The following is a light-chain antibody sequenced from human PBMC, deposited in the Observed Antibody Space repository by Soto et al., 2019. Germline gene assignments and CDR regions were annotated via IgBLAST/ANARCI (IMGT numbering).Light chain of an antibody. CDR1: RSVLWSTNNKNY. CDR3: QHHYSAPLT. J-gene: IGKJ4*01. CDR2: WAS. Sequence: STDSRSECVGEWETMVCKSSRSVLWSTNNKNYLAWYQQKPGQPPKLLIYWASTRESGVPDRFSGKGSGTDLTVTISSLEAEDVAVYYCQHHYSAPLTFGGGTSVDIK. V-gene: IGKV4-1*01.